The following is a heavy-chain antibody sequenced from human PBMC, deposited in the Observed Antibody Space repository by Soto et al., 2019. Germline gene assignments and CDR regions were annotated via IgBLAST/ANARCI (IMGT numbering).Heavy chain of an antibody. CDR1: GFTFSSYS. CDR2: ISSSSSYI. V-gene: IGHV3-21*01. D-gene: IGHD2-15*01. J-gene: IGHJ4*02. Sequence: EVELVESGGGLVKPGGSLRLSCAASGFTFSSYSMNWVRQAPGKGLEWVSSISSSSSYIYYADSVKGRFTISRDNAKNSLYLHMNSLRAEDTAVYYCALADGGYCSGGSCYDNDCWGQGTLVTVSS. CDR3: ALADGGYCSGGSCYDNDC.